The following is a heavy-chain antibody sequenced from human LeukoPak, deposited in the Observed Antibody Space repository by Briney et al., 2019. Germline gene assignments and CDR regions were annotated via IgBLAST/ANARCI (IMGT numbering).Heavy chain of an antibody. Sequence: GGSLRLSCAASGFTVSSNYMSWVRQAPGKGLEWVSVIYSGGSTYYSDSVKGRFTISRDNSKSTLYIQMNSLRAEDTAVYYCARAKPKNMVRGLIMRRESRYYFDYWGQGTLVTVSS. CDR3: ARAKPKNMVRGLIMRRESRYYFDY. V-gene: IGHV3-53*01. CDR1: GFTVSSNY. J-gene: IGHJ4*02. D-gene: IGHD3-10*01. CDR2: IYSGGST.